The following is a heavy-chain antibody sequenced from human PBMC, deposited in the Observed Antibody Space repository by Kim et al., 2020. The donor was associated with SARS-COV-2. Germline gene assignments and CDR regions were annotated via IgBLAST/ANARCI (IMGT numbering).Heavy chain of an antibody. D-gene: IGHD5-12*01. J-gene: IGHJ4*02. CDR3: ARREGDGYKDFDY. Sequence: SETLSLTCTVSGGSISSSSYYWGWIRQPPGKGLEWIGSIYFNGNTYYNPSLKSRVTISVDTSRNQFSLKVSSLTAADTAVYYCARREGDGYKDFDYWGQG. V-gene: IGHV4-39*01. CDR2: IYFNGNT. CDR1: GGSISSSSYY.